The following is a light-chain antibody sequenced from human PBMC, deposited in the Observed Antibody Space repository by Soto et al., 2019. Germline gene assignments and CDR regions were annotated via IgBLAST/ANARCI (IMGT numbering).Light chain of an antibody. Sequence: EIVMTQSPATLSVSPGERATLSCRASQSVGSNLAWLQQKPGQAPRLLIYGASTMATGVPARFSGSGSGTEFTLSISSLQSEDFAVYYCQQYSNWPRTFGQGTKVEIK. V-gene: IGKV3-15*01. CDR2: GAS. CDR3: QQYSNWPRT. CDR1: QSVGSN. J-gene: IGKJ1*01.